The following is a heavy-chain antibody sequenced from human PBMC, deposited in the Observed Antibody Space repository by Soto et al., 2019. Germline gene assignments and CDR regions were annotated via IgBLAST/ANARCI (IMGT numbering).Heavy chain of an antibody. CDR3: VKVSGYCTGGSCFSYFDY. V-gene: IGHV3-64D*06. D-gene: IGHD2-15*01. J-gene: IGHJ4*02. CDR1: GFTFSHHS. Sequence: VQLVESGGGLVQPGGSLRLSCSGSGFTFSHHSLYWVRQPPGKGLQCVSSISGSGGNIYYAESVKGRFTISRGNSKNTLYLQMTSLSSEDSAVYYCVKVSGYCTGGSCFSYFDYWGQGTPVTVSS. CDR2: ISGSGGNI.